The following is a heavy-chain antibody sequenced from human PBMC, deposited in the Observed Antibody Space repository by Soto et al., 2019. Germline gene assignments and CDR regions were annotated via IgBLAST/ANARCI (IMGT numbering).Heavy chain of an antibody. V-gene: IGHV4-61*01. Sequence: QVQLQESGPGLVKPSETLSLTCTVSGGSVSNISDYWSWVRQPPGKGLEWIGYIYYSGSADYNPSLGSRVTISLDTSKNQFSMKLSSVTTADTAGYYCARGVGFGYYYYHMDLWGQGTTVTVSS. CDR1: GGSVSNISDY. D-gene: IGHD3-10*01. J-gene: IGHJ6*02. CDR2: IYYSGSA. CDR3: ARGVGFGYYYYHMDL.